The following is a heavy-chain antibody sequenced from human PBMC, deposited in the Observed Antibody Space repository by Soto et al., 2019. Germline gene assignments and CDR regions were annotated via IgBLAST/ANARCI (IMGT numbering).Heavy chain of an antibody. CDR1: GGTLNNYA. Sequence: SVKVSCKASGGTLNNYAINWVRQAPGQGLEWMGGILPVSAPPDYAQKFRGRVSITADHSTSTVYMELSRLKSDDTAVYFCATDSNYDVSNSFWGQGTLVTVSS. V-gene: IGHV1-69*13. J-gene: IGHJ4*02. CDR2: ILPVSAPP. CDR3: ATDSNYDVSNSF. D-gene: IGHD3-3*01.